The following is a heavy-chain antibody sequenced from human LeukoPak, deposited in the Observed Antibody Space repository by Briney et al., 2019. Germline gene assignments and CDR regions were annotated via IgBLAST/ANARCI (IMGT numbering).Heavy chain of an antibody. D-gene: IGHD1-14*01. CDR3: GISTNQYYFDY. J-gene: IGHJ4*02. CDR1: GYTFTSYY. Sequence: ASVKVSCKASGYTFTSYYMHWVRQAPGQVLEWMGIINPSGGSTSYAQKFQGRVTTTRDTSTSTVYMELSSLRSEDTAVYYCGISTNQYYFDYWGQGTLVTVSS. CDR2: INPSGGST. V-gene: IGHV1-46*01.